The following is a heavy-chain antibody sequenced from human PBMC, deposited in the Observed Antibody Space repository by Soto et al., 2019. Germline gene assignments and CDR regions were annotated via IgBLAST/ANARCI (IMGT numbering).Heavy chain of an antibody. D-gene: IGHD3-22*01. CDR1: GGSISSYY. J-gene: IGHJ4*02. Sequence: PSETLSLTCTVSGGSISSYYWSWIRQPPGKGLEWIGYIYYSGSTNYNPSLKSRVTISVDTSKNQFSLTLSSVTAADTAVYYCARAPAAYYDGSGCYYESPQVFEYWDQGTLVAVSS. V-gene: IGHV4-59*01. CDR3: ARAPAAYYDGSGCYYESPQVFEY. CDR2: IYYSGST.